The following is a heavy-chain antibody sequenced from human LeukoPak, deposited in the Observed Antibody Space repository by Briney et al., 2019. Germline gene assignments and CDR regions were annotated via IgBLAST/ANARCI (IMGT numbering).Heavy chain of an antibody. V-gene: IGHV3-23*01. D-gene: IGHD3-3*01. J-gene: IGHJ3*02. CDR1: GFTFSSYA. Sequence: GGSLRLSCAASGFTFSSYAMSWVRQAPGKGLEWVSAISGSGGSTYYADSVKGRFTISRDNSKNTLYLQMNSLRAEDTAVYYCAKLHDGDFWCGYYTAFDIWGQGTIVTVSS. CDR3: AKLHDGDFWCGYYTAFDI. CDR2: ISGSGGST.